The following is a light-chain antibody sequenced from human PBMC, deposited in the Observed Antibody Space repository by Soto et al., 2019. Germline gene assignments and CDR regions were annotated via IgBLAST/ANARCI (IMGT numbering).Light chain of an antibody. CDR3: QHYNSYSEA. CDR1: QSISSW. CDR2: DAS. Sequence: DIQMTQSPSTLSASVGDRGTITCRASQSISSWLAWYQQKPGKAPKLLIYDASSLESGVPSRFSGSGSGTEFTLTISSLQPDDFATYYCQHYNSYSEAFGQGTKVDI. J-gene: IGKJ1*01. V-gene: IGKV1-5*01.